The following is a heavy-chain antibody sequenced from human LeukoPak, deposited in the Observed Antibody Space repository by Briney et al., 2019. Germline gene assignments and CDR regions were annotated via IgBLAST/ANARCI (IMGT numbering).Heavy chain of an antibody. CDR3: AIVVVPAATYYYYYMDV. CDR2: IIPIFGTA. J-gene: IGHJ6*03. V-gene: IGHV1-69*05. CDR1: GGTFSSYA. D-gene: IGHD2-2*01. Sequence: SAKVSCKASGGTFSSYAISWVRQAPGQGLEWMGGIIPIFGTANYAQKFQGRCTITTDETTSTAYMELSSLRSEDTAVYYCAIVVVPAATYYYYYMDVWGKGTTVTVSS.